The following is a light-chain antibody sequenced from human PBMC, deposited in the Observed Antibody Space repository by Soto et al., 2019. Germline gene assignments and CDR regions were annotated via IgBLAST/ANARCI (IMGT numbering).Light chain of an antibody. CDR3: QQPSKWFT. V-gene: IGKV3-15*01. CDR1: QSVSSN. CDR2: GAS. Sequence: EIVMTQSPATLSVSPGERATLSCRASQSVSSNLAWYQQKPGQAPRLLIYGASTRATGIPPRFSGSGSGTDFIIITSSVQHDDFVDSYCQQPSKWFTFGQGRQLEIK. J-gene: IGKJ5*01.